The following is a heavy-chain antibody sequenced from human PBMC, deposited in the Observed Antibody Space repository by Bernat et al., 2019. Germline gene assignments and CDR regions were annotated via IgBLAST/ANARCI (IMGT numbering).Heavy chain of an antibody. V-gene: IGHV4-39*01. Sequence: QLQLQESGPGLVKSSETLSLTCTVTGASISSSSYYWGWIRQPPGKGLEWIGSINYSGSTYHNPSLKSRVTISVDTSKNQFSLKLSSVTAADTALYHCARQIAGSYYVDAFDVWGQGTMVTVSS. CDR1: GASISSSSYY. D-gene: IGHD3-10*01. CDR2: INYSGST. J-gene: IGHJ3*01. CDR3: ARQIAGSYYVDAFDV.